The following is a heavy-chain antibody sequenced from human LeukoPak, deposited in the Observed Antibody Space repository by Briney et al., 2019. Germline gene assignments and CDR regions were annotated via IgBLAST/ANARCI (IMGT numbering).Heavy chain of an antibody. D-gene: IGHD3-10*01. J-gene: IGHJ5*02. CDR1: GFTFSSYG. CDR3: AQDPDVLLWFGELLSSFDP. V-gene: IGHV3-23*01. CDR2: ISSSGGST. Sequence: PGGSLRLSCAASGFTFSSYGMSWVRQAPGKGLEWVSAISSSGGSTYYADSVKGRFTISRDNSKNTLYLQMNSLRAEDTAVYYCAQDPDVLLWFGELLSSFDPWGQGSLVTVSS.